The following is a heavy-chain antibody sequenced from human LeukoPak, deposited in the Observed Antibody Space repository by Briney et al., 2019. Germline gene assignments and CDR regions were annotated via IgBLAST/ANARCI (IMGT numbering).Heavy chain of an antibody. V-gene: IGHV3-30*03. CDR3: ATLDGVDY. J-gene: IGHJ4*02. Sequence: GGSLRLSCAASGFTFSRHWMTWVRQAPGKGLEWVAVISYDGSNKYYADSVKGRFTISRDNSKNTLYLQMNSLRAEDTAVYYCATLDGVDYWGQGTLVTVSS. D-gene: IGHD1-1*01. CDR2: ISYDGSNK. CDR1: GFTFSRHW.